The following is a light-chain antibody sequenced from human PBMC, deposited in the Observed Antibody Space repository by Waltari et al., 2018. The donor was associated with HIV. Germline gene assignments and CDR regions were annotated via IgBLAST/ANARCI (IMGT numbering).Light chain of an antibody. Sequence: QSVLAQPPSASGTPGQRVTISCSGSSSNIGSNTVNWYQQLPGTAPKLLSYTNNPRPSGFPDRFAGSKSGTSASLAISGIQSEDEADYYCAAWDDSLNGVVFGGGTKLTVL. CDR1: SSNIGSNT. V-gene: IGLV1-44*01. CDR3: AAWDDSLNGVV. CDR2: TNN. J-gene: IGLJ2*01.